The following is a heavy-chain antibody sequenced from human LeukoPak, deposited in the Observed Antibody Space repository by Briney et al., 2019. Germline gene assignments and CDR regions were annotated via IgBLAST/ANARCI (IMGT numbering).Heavy chain of an antibody. J-gene: IGHJ4*02. D-gene: IGHD6-25*01. Sequence: GGSLRLSCAASGFTFSSYAMSWVRQAPGKGLEWVAVISYDGSNKYYADSVKGRFTISRDNSKNTLYLQMNSLRAEDTAVYYCARDHGAFSSGQGFDYWGQGTLVTVSS. V-gene: IGHV3-30-3*01. CDR2: ISYDGSNK. CDR1: GFTFSSYA. CDR3: ARDHGAFSSGQGFDY.